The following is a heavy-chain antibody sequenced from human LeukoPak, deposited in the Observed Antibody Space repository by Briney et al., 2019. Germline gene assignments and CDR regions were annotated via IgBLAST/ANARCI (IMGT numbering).Heavy chain of an antibody. CDR3: ARGQVVGATFGMDV. V-gene: IGHV3-48*01. J-gene: IGHJ6*04. CDR1: GFTVSSYS. Sequence: GGSLRLSCAASGFTVSSYSMNWVRQAPGKGLEWVSYISSSSSTIYYADSVKGRFTISRDNAKNSLYLQMNSLRAEDTAVYYCARGQVVGATFGMDVWGKGTPVTVSS. CDR2: ISSSSSTI. D-gene: IGHD1-26*01.